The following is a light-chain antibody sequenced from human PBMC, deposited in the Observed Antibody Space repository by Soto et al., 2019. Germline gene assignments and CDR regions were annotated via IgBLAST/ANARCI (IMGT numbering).Light chain of an antibody. CDR3: HQYDRSAIFT. Sequence: EIVLTQSPGTLSLSPGERATLSCRASQSVSSNYLACYQQRPSQAPRLLIYGASTRAAGVPDRFSGSGSGTEFTLTINRLEPEDFAVFYCHQYDRSAIFTFGPGTTVDIK. V-gene: IGKV3-20*01. CDR1: QSVSSNY. CDR2: GAS. J-gene: IGKJ3*01.